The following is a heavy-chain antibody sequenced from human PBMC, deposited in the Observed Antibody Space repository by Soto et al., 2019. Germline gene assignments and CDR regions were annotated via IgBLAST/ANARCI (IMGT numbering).Heavy chain of an antibody. CDR2: IYYPGLT. CDR3: ARGKRSKTASAGTGWFDP. D-gene: IGHD6-13*01. CDR1: GDSISSGGLS. V-gene: IGHV4-30-2*06. Sequence: QLQLQESGSVLLKPSQTLSLNCSVSGDSISSGGLSWNWLRQSPGRCLEWIGYIYYPGLTYYNPSLKSRVSMSLDTSENQVSLSLSSVTAADSAVYYCARGKRSKTASAGTGWFDPWGPGTLVTVSS. J-gene: IGHJ5*02.